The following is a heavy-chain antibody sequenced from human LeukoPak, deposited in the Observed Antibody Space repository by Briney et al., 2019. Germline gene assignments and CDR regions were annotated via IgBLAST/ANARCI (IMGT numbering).Heavy chain of an antibody. Sequence: GGSLRLSCAASGFTFSDYYMSWIRQAPGKGLEWVSYISSSGSTIYYADSVKGRFTISRDNSKNTLYLQMNSLRAEDTAVYYCARDVSWGSGIDYWGQGTLVTVSS. CDR2: ISSSGSTI. CDR1: GFTFSDYY. D-gene: IGHD7-27*01. V-gene: IGHV3-11*01. J-gene: IGHJ4*02. CDR3: ARDVSWGSGIDY.